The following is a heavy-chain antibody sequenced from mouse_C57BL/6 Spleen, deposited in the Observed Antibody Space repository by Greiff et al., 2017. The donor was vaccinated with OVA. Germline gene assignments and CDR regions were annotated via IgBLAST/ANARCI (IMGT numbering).Heavy chain of an antibody. CDR2: LYPYNVVS. CDR3: ARGQLAGEYFDV. D-gene: IGHD6-1*01. J-gene: IGHJ1*03. CDR1: GYSFTGYD. Sequence: VRLQQPGPELVKPGASVKISCKASGYSFTGYDMHWVKQSHGNILDWFGYLYPYNVVSSYNKNFKGKATLTVDKSSSTAYMELRSLTSEDSAVYYGARGQLAGEYFDVWGTGTTVTVSS. V-gene: IGHV1-31*01.